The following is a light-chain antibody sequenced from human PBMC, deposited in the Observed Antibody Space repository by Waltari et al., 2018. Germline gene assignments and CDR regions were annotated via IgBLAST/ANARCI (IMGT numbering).Light chain of an antibody. J-gene: IGKJ4*01. CDR3: QQRANLPPLS. Sequence: EIVLTQSPATLSLSPGERATLSCRASQSVSTSLAWYQQKPGQAPRLLIYHASNRATGIPARFSGRGSGTNFTLTISSLEPEDFAVYYCQQRANLPPLSFGGGTRVEIK. V-gene: IGKV3-11*01. CDR1: QSVSTS. CDR2: HAS.